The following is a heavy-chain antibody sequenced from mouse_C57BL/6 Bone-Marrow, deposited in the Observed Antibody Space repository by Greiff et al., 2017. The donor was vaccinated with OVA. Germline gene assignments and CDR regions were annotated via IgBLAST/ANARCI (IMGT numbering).Heavy chain of an antibody. CDR3: ASSIYAYDHFDF. D-gene: IGHD2-2*01. V-gene: IGHV1-50*01. J-gene: IGHJ1*03. CDR2: IDPSDSNT. Sequence: QVQLQQPGAELVKPGASVKLSCKASGYSFTSYWMQWVKQRPGQGLEWIGEIDPSDSNTNYNQKFKGKATLTVDKSSSTAYMQLSSLTSEDSAVAYCASSIYAYDHFDFWGTGTTVTVSS. CDR1: GYSFTSYW.